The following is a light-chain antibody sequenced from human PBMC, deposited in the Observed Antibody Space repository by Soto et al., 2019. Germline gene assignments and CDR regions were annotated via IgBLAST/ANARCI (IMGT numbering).Light chain of an antibody. CDR3: AAWDDKLNGVV. CDR2: SNN. V-gene: IGLV1-44*01. Sequence: QSVLTQPPSASGTPGQRVTISCSGSSSNIGSNTVSWYQQLSGTAPKLLIYSNNQRPSGVPDRCSGSKSGTSASLAISGLQSEDEADYYCAAWDDKLNGVVFGGVTKLTVL. CDR1: SSNIGSNT. J-gene: IGLJ2*01.